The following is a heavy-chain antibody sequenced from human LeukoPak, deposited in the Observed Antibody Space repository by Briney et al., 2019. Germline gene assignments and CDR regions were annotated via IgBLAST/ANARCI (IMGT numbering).Heavy chain of an antibody. J-gene: IGHJ5*02. CDR2: ISLGGDTI. CDR3: ARGPPLFDP. V-gene: IGHV3-48*02. Sequence: GGSLRLSCVVSGFILSSYTMNWVRQAPGQGLEWLSYISLGGDTIYYADSVKGRFTISRDNAKNSLYLQMNGLRDEDTAVYYCARGPPLFDPWGRGTLVTVSS. CDR1: GFILSSYT.